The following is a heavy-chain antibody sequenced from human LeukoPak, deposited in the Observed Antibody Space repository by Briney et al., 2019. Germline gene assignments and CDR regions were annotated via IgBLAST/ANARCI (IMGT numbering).Heavy chain of an antibody. Sequence: SETLSLTCTVSGGSISSGSYYWSWIRQPAGKGLKWIGRIYTSGSTNYNPSLKSRVTISVDTSKNQFSLKLSSVTAADTAVYYCARVGDDYGDYGGGNDAFDIWGQGTMVTVSS. CDR2: IYTSGST. CDR1: GGSISSGSYY. V-gene: IGHV4-61*02. J-gene: IGHJ3*02. CDR3: ARVGDDYGDYGGGNDAFDI. D-gene: IGHD4-17*01.